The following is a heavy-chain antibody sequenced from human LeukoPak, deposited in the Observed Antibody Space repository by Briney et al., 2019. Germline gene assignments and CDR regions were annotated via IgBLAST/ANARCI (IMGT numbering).Heavy chain of an antibody. CDR1: GFTFSSYS. J-gene: IGHJ4*02. D-gene: IGHD5-18*01. V-gene: IGHV3-21*01. CDR2: ISSSSSYI. CDR3: ARERGYSYGYGDY. Sequence: GGSLRLSCAASGFTFSSYSLNWVRQAPGKGLEWVSSISSSSSYIYYADSVKGRFTISRDNAKNSLYLQMNSLRAEDTAVYCCARERGYSYGYGDYWGQGTLVTVSS.